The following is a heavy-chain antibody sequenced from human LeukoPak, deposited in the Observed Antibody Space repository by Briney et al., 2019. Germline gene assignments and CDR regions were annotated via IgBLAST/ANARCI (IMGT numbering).Heavy chain of an antibody. D-gene: IGHD6-19*01. CDR2: ISGNTGST. CDR3: AKAYNSGWYYFDY. V-gene: IGHV3-23*01. CDR1: GFTFSSYA. Sequence: GGSLRLSCAASGFTFSSYAMSWVRQAPGKGLEWVSGISGNTGSTHYADSVKGRFTISRDDSKNTLYLQMNSLRAEDTAVYYCAKAYNSGWYYFDYWGQGTLVTVSS. J-gene: IGHJ4*02.